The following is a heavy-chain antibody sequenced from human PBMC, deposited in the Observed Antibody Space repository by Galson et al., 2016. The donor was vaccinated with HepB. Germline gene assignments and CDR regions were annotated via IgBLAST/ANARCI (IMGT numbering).Heavy chain of an antibody. CDR1: GFTLTNYG. D-gene: IGHD2-21*01. CDR2: ISYDGSAE. V-gene: IGHV3-30*18. Sequence: SLRLSCAASGFTLTNYGMHWVRQAPGKGLEWVAMISYDGSAEYYADSVKGRFTISRDNSENTMYLQMGSLRTEDTAVYYCAKDLWINKWTNYFHYWGQGTLVTVSS. CDR3: AKDLWINKWTNYFHY. J-gene: IGHJ4*02.